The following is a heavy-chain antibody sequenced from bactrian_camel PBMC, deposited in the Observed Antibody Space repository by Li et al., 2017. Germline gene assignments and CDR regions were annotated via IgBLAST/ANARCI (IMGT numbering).Heavy chain of an antibody. CDR3: NFHWSSGNCPTGSF. V-gene: IGHV3S53*01. CDR2: IGVDVDI. J-gene: IGHJ6*01. CDR1: GITARNYC. D-gene: IGHD2*01. Sequence: HVQLVESGGDSVEVGGSLRLSCAYSGITARNYCMGWYRQAPGKEREFVSRIGVDVDISYRDSVKGRFSTSQNNAEKTVYLHMQNLKPEDTAVYTCNFHWSSGNCPTGSFWGQGTQVTVS.